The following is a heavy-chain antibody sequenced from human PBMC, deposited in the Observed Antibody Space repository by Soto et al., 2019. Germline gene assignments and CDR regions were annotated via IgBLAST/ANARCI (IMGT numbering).Heavy chain of an antibody. CDR2: ITHDGSQK. V-gene: IGHV3-30*04. CDR1: GFTFRSYA. J-gene: IGHJ4*02. D-gene: IGHD3-22*01. Sequence: QVQLVESGGGVVQPGRSLRLSCGVSGFTFRSYAMYWVRQAPGKGLEWVAVITHDGSQKYYEDYVKGRFTISRDNSKNTLYLQMNSLIEYDMAVYYCASDRFDYDSYIVPPPYRGFDYWGQGTLVTVSS. CDR3: ASDRFDYDSYIVPPPYRGFDY.